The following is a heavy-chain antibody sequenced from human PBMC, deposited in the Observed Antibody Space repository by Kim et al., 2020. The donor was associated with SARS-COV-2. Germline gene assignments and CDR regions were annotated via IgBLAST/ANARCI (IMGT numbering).Heavy chain of an antibody. CDR3: ARDGRFMVRGVIRSTDGMDV. CDR1: GGSISSSSHY. CDR2: VYNSGST. J-gene: IGHJ6*02. D-gene: IGHD3-10*01. V-gene: IGHV4-39*07. Sequence: SETLSLTCTVSGGSISSSSHYWGWIRQPPGKGLEWIGSVYNSGSTSYSPSLKSRVTISVDTPKNQFSLKLRSVTAADTAVYYCARDGRFMVRGVIRSTDGMDVWGQGSTVTVSS.